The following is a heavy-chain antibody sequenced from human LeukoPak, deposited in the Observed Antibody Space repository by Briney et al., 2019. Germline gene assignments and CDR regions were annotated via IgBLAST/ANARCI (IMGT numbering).Heavy chain of an antibody. CDR1: GGTFSSYA. D-gene: IGHD3-22*01. J-gene: IGHJ6*02. V-gene: IGHV1-69*13. CDR2: IIPIFGTA. Sequence: SVNVSCKASGGTFSSYAISWVRQAPGQGLEWMGGIIPIFGTANYAQKFQGRVTITADESTSTAYMELSSLRSEDTAVYYCARDLGYYDSSGYYQTVYYGMDVWGQGTTVTVSS. CDR3: ARDLGYYDSSGYYQTVYYGMDV.